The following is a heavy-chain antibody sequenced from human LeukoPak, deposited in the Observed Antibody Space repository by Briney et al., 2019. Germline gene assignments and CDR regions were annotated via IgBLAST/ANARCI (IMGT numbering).Heavy chain of an antibody. CDR3: AKEAPRAYYGSGSYPPDV. CDR2: ISGFGGTT. J-gene: IGHJ6*02. D-gene: IGHD3-10*01. V-gene: IGHV3-23*01. CDR1: GFTSGFTFNTFA. Sequence: PGGSLRLSCAAAGFTSGFTFNTFAMNWVRQAPGKGLEWVSSISGFGGTTYYADSVKGRFTISRDNSENTVYLQMNSLRADDTAVYFCAKEAPRAYYGSGSYPPDVWGQGTTVTVSS.